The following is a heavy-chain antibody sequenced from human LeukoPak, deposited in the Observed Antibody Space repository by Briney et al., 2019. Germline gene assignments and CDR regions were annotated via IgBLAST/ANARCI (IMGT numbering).Heavy chain of an antibody. J-gene: IGHJ4*02. CDR1: GGSISSSGYY. CDR3: TRRSDRQGVTTSFDY. D-gene: IGHD1-26*01. CDR2: IYYSGST. Sequence: PSETLSLTCTVSGGSISSSGYYWGWIRQPPGKGLEWIGTIYYSGSTYYNPSLKSRVTISVDTSKNQVPLKLSSVTATDTAVYYCTRRSDRQGVTTSFDYWGQGTLVTVSS. V-gene: IGHV4-39*01.